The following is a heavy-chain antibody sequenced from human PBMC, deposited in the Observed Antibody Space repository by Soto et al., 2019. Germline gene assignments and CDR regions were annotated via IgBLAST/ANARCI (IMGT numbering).Heavy chain of an antibody. CDR3: ARGNYSGSGISVDY. V-gene: IGHV1-2*02. Sequence: DSLKVSCKASGYTFTGYYMHWVRQAPGQGLEWMGWINPNSGGTNYAQKVQGRVTMTRDTSISTAYMELSRLRSDDTAVYYCARGNYSGSGISVDYWGQGTMVTVSS. CDR2: INPNSGGT. D-gene: IGHD3-10*01. J-gene: IGHJ4*02. CDR1: GYTFTGYY.